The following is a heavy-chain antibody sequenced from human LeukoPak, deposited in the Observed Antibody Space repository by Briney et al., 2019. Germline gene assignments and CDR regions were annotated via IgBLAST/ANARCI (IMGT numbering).Heavy chain of an antibody. J-gene: IGHJ4*02. CDR2: ISSSSSTI. V-gene: IGHV3-48*04. Sequence: GGSLRLSCAASGVTFTNYIMNWVRQAPGKGLEWVSYISSSSSTIYYADSVNGRFTISRDTAKNSLYLQMNSLRAEDTAVYYCAREAGSYLRRPFDYWGQGTLVTVSS. D-gene: IGHD3-16*02. CDR1: GVTFTNYI. CDR3: AREAGSYLRRPFDY.